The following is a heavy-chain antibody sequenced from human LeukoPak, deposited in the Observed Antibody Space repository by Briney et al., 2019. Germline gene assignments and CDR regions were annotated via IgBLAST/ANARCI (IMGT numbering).Heavy chain of an antibody. CDR1: GGSISSGDYY. J-gene: IGHJ6*02. V-gene: IGHV4-30-4*01. Sequence: SETLSLTCTVSGGSISSGDYYWSWIRQPPGKGLEWIGYIYYSGSTYYNPSLKSRVTISVDTSKNQFSLKLSSVTAADTAVYYCARGTGTTLAYWPYYYYGMDVWGQGTTVTVSS. CDR2: IYYSGST. D-gene: IGHD1-1*01. CDR3: ARGTGTTLAYWPYYYYGMDV.